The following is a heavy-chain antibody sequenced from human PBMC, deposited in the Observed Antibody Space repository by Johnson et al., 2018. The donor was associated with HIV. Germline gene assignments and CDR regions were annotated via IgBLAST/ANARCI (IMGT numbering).Heavy chain of an antibody. CDR1: GFNLDDYG. D-gene: IGHD1-26*01. Sequence: VQLVESGGTVVRPGGSLRLSCAASGFNLDDYGMSWVRQAPGKGLEWVSGVNWNAGTTSYAGSVKGRFTLSSDTAKKSLYLQMNSLRVEDTAVYYCARQLITREGSDSPTDAFDIWGQGTMVTVSS. V-gene: IGHV3-20*04. CDR2: VNWNAGTT. J-gene: IGHJ3*02. CDR3: ARQLITREGSDSPTDAFDI.